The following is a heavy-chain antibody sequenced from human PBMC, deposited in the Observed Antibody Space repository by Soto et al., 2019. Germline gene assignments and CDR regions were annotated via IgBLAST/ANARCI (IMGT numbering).Heavy chain of an antibody. Sequence: PSGTLTLTCAVSGFSTCDGGFTWSWIRQPPGKGLEWIGSIYHSGSTSYNPSLKSRVTISVDRSKNQFSLGLTSVTAADTAVYYCARVDCRNDCYFFDWGQGTLVTVSS. V-gene: IGHV4-30-2*01. D-gene: IGHD2-21*02. J-gene: IGHJ4*02. CDR3: ARVDCRNDCYFFD. CDR2: IYHSGST. CDR1: GFSTCDGGFT.